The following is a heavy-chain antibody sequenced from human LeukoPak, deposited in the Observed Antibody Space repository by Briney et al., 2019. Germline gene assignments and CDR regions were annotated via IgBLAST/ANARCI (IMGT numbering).Heavy chain of an antibody. CDR1: GGSISSSNSY. Sequence: SETLSLTCTVSGGSISSSNSYWGWIRQPPGKGLEWIGSIYYSGNTYYNASLKSQVSISIDTSKNRFSLKLTSVTAADTAVYYCARDKGTSYLSSFDYWGQGTLVTVSS. D-gene: IGHD6-6*01. CDR3: ARDKGTSYLSSFDY. V-gene: IGHV4-39*02. CDR2: IYYSGNT. J-gene: IGHJ4*02.